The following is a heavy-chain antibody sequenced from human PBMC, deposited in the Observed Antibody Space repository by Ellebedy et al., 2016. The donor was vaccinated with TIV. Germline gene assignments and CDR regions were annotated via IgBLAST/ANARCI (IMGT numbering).Heavy chain of an antibody. J-gene: IGHJ6*02. V-gene: IGHV3-48*03. CDR1: GFTFSTYH. CDR2: VNSRGSPM. CDR3: ERAHADMVSHYHAMDV. D-gene: IGHD5-18*01. Sequence: GESLKISCSASGFTFSTYHMQWLRQAPGKGPEWISYVNSRGSPMYYADSVSGRFFISRDNAKNSLHLQMNSLRAEDTAVYYCERAHADMVSHYHAMDVWGQGTTVTVSS.